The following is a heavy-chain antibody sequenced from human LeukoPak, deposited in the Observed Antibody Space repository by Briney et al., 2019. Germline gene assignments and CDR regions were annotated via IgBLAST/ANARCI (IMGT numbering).Heavy chain of an antibody. Sequence: PSETLSLTCTVSGYSISSGYYWGWVRQPPGKGLEWIGSIYYSGNTYYNSSLKSRVIISVDTSKNQFSLKVSSVTAADTAVYYCARLFGSSDLYSSGWRGYFDYWGQGTLVTVSS. J-gene: IGHJ4*02. D-gene: IGHD6-19*01. V-gene: IGHV4-38-2*02. CDR2: IYYSGNT. CDR1: GYSISSGYY. CDR3: ARLFGSSDLYSSGWRGYFDY.